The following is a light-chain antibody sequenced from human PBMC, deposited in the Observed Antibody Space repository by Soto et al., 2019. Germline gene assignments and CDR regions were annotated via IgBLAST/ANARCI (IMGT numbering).Light chain of an antibody. CDR3: QQSYSNPRT. CDR2: AAT. V-gene: IGKV1-39*01. Sequence: DIPMTQSPASLSASGGDRVTITCRVSQSISSYLNWYQHKPGKAPNLLIYAATTLQSGVPSRFSGSGSGTDFTLTISSLQPEDFATYYCQQSYSNPRTFGQGTKVDIK. J-gene: IGKJ1*01. CDR1: QSISSY.